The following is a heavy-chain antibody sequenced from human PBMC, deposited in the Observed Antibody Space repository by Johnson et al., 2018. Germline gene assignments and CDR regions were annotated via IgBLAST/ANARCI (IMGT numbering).Heavy chain of an antibody. V-gene: IGHV3-30*03. CDR3: ARGLLVGATALFQH. J-gene: IGHJ1*01. Sequence: QVQLVESGGGVVQPGRSLRLSCTASGFTFSSYGMHWVRQAPGKGLEWVAVISYDGSNKYYADSVKGRFTISRDNSKNTLYLQMNSLRAEDTAGYYCARGLLVGATALFQHWGKGTLVTVSS. CDR1: GFTFSSYG. CDR2: ISYDGSNK. D-gene: IGHD1-26*01.